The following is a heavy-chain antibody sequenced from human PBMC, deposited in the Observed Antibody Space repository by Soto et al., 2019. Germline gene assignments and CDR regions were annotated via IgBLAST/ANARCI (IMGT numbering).Heavy chain of an antibody. V-gene: IGHV1-2*04. J-gene: IGHJ6*02. D-gene: IGHD2-2*01. CDR1: GYTFTGYY. Sequence: ASVKVSCKASGYTFTGYYMHWVRQAPGQGLEWMGWINPNSGGTNYAQKFQGWVTMTRDTSISTAYMELSRLRSDDTAVYYCARGDIVLVPAARETYYYYGMDVWGQGTTVTVSS. CDR3: ARGDIVLVPAARETYYYYGMDV. CDR2: INPNSGGT.